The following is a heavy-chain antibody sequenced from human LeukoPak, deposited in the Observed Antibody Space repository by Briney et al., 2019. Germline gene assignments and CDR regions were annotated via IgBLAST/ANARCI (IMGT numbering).Heavy chain of an antibody. D-gene: IGHD4-17*01. Sequence: ASVKVSCKASGYTFTSYYMHWVRQPPGQGLEWMGIINPSGGSTSYAQKFQGRVTMTRDTSTSTVYMELSSLRSEDTAVYYCARESFTVTSDYYMDVWGKGTTVTVSS. CDR2: INPSGGST. CDR1: GYTFTSYY. V-gene: IGHV1-46*01. J-gene: IGHJ6*03. CDR3: ARESFTVTSDYYMDV.